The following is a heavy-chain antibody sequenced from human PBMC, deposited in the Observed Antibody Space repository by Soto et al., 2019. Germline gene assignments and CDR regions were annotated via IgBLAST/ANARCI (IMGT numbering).Heavy chain of an antibody. D-gene: IGHD4-17*01. V-gene: IGHV3-48*02. CDR1: GFTFSTDS. J-gene: IGHJ6*02. CDR3: ARDAAGSYGDGMDV. CDR2: ISTSGATR. Sequence: PGGSLRLSCVASGFTFSTDSMNWVRQAPGKGLEWVAHISTSGATRYYADSVKGRFTISRDNAKTSLYLQMDSLRNEDTAVYYCARDAAGSYGDGMDVWGQGTTVTVSS.